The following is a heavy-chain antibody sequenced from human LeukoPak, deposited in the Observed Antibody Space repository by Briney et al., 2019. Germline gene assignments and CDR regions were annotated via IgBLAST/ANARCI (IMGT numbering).Heavy chain of an antibody. CDR1: GGSVSSGSYY. J-gene: IGHJ6*04. Sequence: SETLSLTCTVSGGSVSSGSYYWGWIRQPPGKGLEWIGYIYYSGSTNYNPSLKSRVTIPVDTSKNQFSLKLSSVTAADTAVYYCARDFRAGMDVWGKGTTVTVSS. CDR2: IYYSGST. V-gene: IGHV4-61*01. CDR3: ARDFRAGMDV.